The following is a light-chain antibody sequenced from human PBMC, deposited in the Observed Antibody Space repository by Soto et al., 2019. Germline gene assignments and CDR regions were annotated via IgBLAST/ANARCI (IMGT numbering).Light chain of an antibody. CDR3: MQALQTPIT. V-gene: IGKV2-28*01. CDR1: QSLLHSNGYNY. J-gene: IGKJ5*01. CDR2: LGS. Sequence: DIVMTQSPLSLPVTPGEPASISCRSSQSLLHSNGYNYLDWYLQKPGQSPQLLIYLGSNRASGVPDRVSGSGSGTDFTLKISRVEAEDVGVYYCMQALQTPITFGQGTRREIK.